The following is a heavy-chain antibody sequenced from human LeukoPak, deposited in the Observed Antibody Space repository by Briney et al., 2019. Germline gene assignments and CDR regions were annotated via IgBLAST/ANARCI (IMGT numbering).Heavy chain of an antibody. CDR1: GGSIRSYY. D-gene: IGHD3-10*01. J-gene: IGHJ5*02. CDR3: ARHGGSGSYYNWFDP. CDR2: MYYSVST. V-gene: IGHV4-59*08. Sequence: SETLSLTCTVSGGSIRSYYWSWIRQPPGKGLEWIGYMYYSVSTNYNPSLKSRITISVDRSKNQFSLKLSSVTAADTAVYYCARHGGSGSYYNWFDPWGQGTLVTVSS.